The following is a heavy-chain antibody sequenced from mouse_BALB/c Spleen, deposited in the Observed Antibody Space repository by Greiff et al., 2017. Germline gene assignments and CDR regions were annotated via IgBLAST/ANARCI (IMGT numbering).Heavy chain of an antibody. Sequence: EVQLQQSGAELVRSGASVKLSCTASGFNIKDYYMHWVKQRPEQGLEWIGWIDPENGDTEYAPKFQGKATMTADTSSNTAYLQLSSLTSEDTAVYYCARTTATDYYAMDYWGQGTSVTVSS. CDR1: GFNIKDYY. CDR3: ARTTATDYYAMDY. D-gene: IGHD1-2*01. CDR2: IDPENGDT. J-gene: IGHJ4*01. V-gene: IGHV14-4*02.